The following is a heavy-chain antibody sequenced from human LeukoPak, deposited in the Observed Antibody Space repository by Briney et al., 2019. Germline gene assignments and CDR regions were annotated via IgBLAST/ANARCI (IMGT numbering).Heavy chain of an antibody. CDR3: TYLRTPYYNDKWLDP. CDR1: GFTFSSYA. J-gene: IGHJ5*02. V-gene: IGHV3-48*04. Sequence: GGSLRLSCAASGFTFSSYAMSWVRQAPGKGLEWLSYVSSGSSPIYYADSVKGRLTISRDDAKSLVYLQMNSLRAEDTAVYYCTYLRTPYYNDKWLDPWGQGALVTVSS. CDR2: VSSGSSPI. D-gene: IGHD3/OR15-3a*01.